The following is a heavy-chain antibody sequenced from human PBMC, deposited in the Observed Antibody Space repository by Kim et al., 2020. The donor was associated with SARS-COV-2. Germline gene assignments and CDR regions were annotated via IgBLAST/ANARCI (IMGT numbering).Heavy chain of an antibody. Sequence: SETLSLTCTVSGYSISSGYYWGWIRQPPGKGLEWIGSIYHSGSTYYNPSLKSRVTISVATSKNQFSLKLSSVTAADTAVYYFARDHGRAGGGRDYWGQGT. J-gene: IGHJ4*02. D-gene: IGHD3-16*01. CDR1: GYSISSGYY. V-gene: IGHV4-38-2*02. CDR2: IYHSGST. CDR3: ARDHGRAGGGRDY.